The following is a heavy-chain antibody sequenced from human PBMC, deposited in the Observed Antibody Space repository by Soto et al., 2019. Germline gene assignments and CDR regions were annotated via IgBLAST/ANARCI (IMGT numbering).Heavy chain of an antibody. CDR1: GFTFSSFV. CDR3: ARGGYCIGSSCSVFDY. Sequence: QVQLVESGGGVVQPGRTLRVSCEASGFTFSSFVMHWVRQAPGKGLEWVAVIWYDGTNKYYVDSVKGRFTISRDNSKNTLYLQMNSLRAEDTAVYYCARGGYCIGSSCSVFDYWGQGTLVTVSS. V-gene: IGHV3-33*01. CDR2: IWYDGTNK. D-gene: IGHD2-2*01. J-gene: IGHJ4*02.